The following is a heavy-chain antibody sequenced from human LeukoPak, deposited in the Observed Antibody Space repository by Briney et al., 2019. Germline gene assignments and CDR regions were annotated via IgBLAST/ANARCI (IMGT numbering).Heavy chain of an antibody. CDR2: IYSGGST. D-gene: IGHD3-22*01. Sequence: AGGSLRLSCAASGFTVSSNYMSWVRQAPGKGLEWVSVIYSGGSTYYADSVKGRFTISRDNSKNTLYLQMNSLRAEDTAVYCCAREGYYDSSGYSDYWGQGTLVTVSS. V-gene: IGHV3-66*01. CDR1: GFTVSSNY. CDR3: AREGYYDSSGYSDY. J-gene: IGHJ4*02.